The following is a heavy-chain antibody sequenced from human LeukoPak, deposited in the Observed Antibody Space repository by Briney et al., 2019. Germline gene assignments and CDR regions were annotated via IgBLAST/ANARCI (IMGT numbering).Heavy chain of an antibody. Sequence: QPGGSLRLSCAASGFTFSSYAMSWVRQAPGKGLEWVSAISGSGGNTYYADSVRGRFTIFRDISKNTLFLQMNSLRAEDTAVYYCAKGYCSSTSCSLGWYFDLWGRGTLVTVSS. J-gene: IGHJ2*01. CDR2: ISGSGGNT. V-gene: IGHV3-23*01. CDR1: GFTFSSYA. CDR3: AKGYCSSTSCSLGWYFDL. D-gene: IGHD2-2*01.